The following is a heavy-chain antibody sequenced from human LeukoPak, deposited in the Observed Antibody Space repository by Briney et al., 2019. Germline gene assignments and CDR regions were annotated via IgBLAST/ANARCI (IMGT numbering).Heavy chain of an antibody. J-gene: IGHJ4*02. Sequence: SETLSLTCNVSGDSISSGSYYWSWIRQPPGKGLEWIGYIYYSGSTNYNPSLKSRVTISVDTSKNQFSLKLSSVTAADTAMYYCARHSDFWSGYLLDYWGQGTLVTVSS. CDR3: ARHSDFWSGYLLDY. CDR2: IYYSGST. V-gene: IGHV4-61*01. CDR1: GDSISSGSYY. D-gene: IGHD3-3*01.